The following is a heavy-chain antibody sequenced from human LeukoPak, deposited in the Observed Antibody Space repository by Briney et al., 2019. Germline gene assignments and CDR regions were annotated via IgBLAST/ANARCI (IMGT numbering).Heavy chain of an antibody. D-gene: IGHD3-22*01. Sequence: EASVKVSCKASGYTFTSYAMHWVCQAPGQRLEWMGWINAGNGNTKYSQKFQGRVTITRDTSASTAYMELSSPRSEDTAVYYCARVVYYYDSSGYWDWFDPWGQGTLVTVSS. CDR3: ARVVYYYDSSGYWDWFDP. CDR1: GYTFTSYA. CDR2: INAGNGNT. J-gene: IGHJ5*02. V-gene: IGHV1-3*01.